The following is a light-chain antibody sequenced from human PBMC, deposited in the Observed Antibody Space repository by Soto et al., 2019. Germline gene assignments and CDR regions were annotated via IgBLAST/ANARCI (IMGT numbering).Light chain of an antibody. CDR1: QSINSW. J-gene: IGKJ2*01. CDR2: KAS. Sequence: DIQMTQSPSTLSASVGDRVTITCRASQSINSWLAWYQQKPGKAPKLLIYKASSLESGVPSRFSGSGSGTEFALTITRLQPDEFATYYCQHYNTYPYTFGQGTRLEIK. V-gene: IGKV1-5*03. CDR3: QHYNTYPYT.